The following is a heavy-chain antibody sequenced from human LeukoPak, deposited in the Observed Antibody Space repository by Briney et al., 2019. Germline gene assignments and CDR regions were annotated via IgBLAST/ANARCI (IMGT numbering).Heavy chain of an antibody. CDR2: INHSGST. CDR3: ARGGGSGSPSY. V-gene: IGHV4-34*01. CDR1: GGSFSGYY. Sequence: KPSETLSLTCAVYGGSFSGYYWSWIRQPPGKGLEWIGEINHSGSTNYNPSLKSRVTISVDTSKNQSSLKLSSVTAADTAVYYCARGGGSGSPSYWGQGTLVTVSS. J-gene: IGHJ4*02. D-gene: IGHD3-10*01.